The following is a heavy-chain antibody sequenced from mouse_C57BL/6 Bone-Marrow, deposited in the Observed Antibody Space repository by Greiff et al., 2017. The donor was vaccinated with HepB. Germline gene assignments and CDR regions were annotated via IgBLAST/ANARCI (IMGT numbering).Heavy chain of an antibody. CDR2: INPGSGGT. J-gene: IGHJ3*01. CDR3: ARWGNSSWFAY. Sequence: VQLQQSGAELVRPGTSVKVSCKASGYAFTNYLIEWVKQRPGQGLEWIGVINPGSGGTNYNEKFKGKATLTADKSSSTAYMQLSSLTSEDSAVYFCARWGNSSWFAYWGQGTLVTVSA. CDR1: GYAFTNYL. D-gene: IGHD2-1*01. V-gene: IGHV1-54*01.